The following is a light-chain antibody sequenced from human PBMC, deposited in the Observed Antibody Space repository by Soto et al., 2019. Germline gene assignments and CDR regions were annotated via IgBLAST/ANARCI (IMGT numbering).Light chain of an antibody. CDR3: QRYGGSPPYT. Sequence: VLTQSPGTLSLSPGARATLSCRASENIYTSYVAWFQQRPGQPPRLLIYDASSRAAGVPDRFSGSGSATDFTLIISRLEPEDFALYYCQRYGGSPPYTFGQGTKVEIK. J-gene: IGKJ2*01. CDR1: ENIYTSY. V-gene: IGKV3-20*01. CDR2: DAS.